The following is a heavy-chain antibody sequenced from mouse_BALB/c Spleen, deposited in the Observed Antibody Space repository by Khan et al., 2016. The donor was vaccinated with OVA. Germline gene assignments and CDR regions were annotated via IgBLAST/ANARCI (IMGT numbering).Heavy chain of an antibody. CDR2: VSPGSGSP. Sequence: DLVKPGASVKLSCKASGYTFTSYWINWIKQRPGQGLEWLGRVSPGSGSPYYNELFKGQATVTVDKSSSTAYIHLNSLSSEDSAISFCTRSNYYGNSYYAMDYWGQGTSVTVSS. V-gene: IGHV1S41*01. CDR1: GYTFTSYW. J-gene: IGHJ4*01. D-gene: IGHD1-1*01. CDR3: TRSNYYGNSYYAMDY.